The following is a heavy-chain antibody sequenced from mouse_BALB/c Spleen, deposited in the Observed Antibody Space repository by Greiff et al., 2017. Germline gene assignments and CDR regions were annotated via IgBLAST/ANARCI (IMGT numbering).Heavy chain of an antibody. V-gene: IGHV14-3*02. CDR3: ASKRYAPFDY. CDR2: IDPANGNT. CDR1: GFNIKDTY. J-gene: IGHJ2*01. Sequence: VQLQQSGAELVKPGASVKLSCTASGFNIKDTYMHWVKQRPEQGLEWIGRIDPANGNTKYDPKFQGKATITADTSSNTAYLQLSSLTSEDTAVYYCASKRYAPFDYWGQGTTLTVSS. D-gene: IGHD2-14*01.